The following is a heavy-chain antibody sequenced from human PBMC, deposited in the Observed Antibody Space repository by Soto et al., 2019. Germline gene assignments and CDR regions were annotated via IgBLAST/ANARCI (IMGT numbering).Heavy chain of an antibody. V-gene: IGHV1-46*01. CDR3: ARDTGYGHDAFDI. J-gene: IGHJ3*02. CDR2: INPTGSMT. D-gene: IGHD5-12*01. CDR1: GSSFITSYH. Sequence: ASVKVSCTASGSSFITSYHMHWVRPAPGQGLEWMGIINPTGSMTRYSQKFQGRLTMTRDTSTATDYMELSNLTSEDTAVYFCARDTGYGHDAFDIWGQGTRVTVSS.